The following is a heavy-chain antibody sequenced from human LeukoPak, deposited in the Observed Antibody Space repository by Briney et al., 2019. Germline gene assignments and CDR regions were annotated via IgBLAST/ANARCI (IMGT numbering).Heavy chain of an antibody. CDR1: GFTFSSYA. J-gene: IGHJ4*02. D-gene: IGHD2-2*02. CDR2: ISYDGSNK. Sequence: GGSLRLSCAASGFTFSSYAMHWVRQAPGKGLEWVAVISYDGSNKYYADSVKGRFTISRDNSKNTLYLQMNSLRAEDTAVYYCAKEGSGTSCYNWGQGTLVTVSS. V-gene: IGHV3-30-3*01. CDR3: AKEGSGTSCYN.